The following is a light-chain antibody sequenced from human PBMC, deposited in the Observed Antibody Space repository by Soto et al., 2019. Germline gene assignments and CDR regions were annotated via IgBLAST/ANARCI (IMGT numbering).Light chain of an antibody. CDR1: QSISTY. CDR3: QRSYSTPRT. V-gene: IGKV1-39*01. J-gene: IGKJ1*01. Sequence: DIQMTQSPSSLSASVGDRVTITCRASQSISTYLNWYQQKPGKAPKLLIYAASSLQSGVPSRFSGSGSGTDLTLTISSLQPEDFATYYCQRSYSTPRTFGKGTKVEIK. CDR2: AAS.